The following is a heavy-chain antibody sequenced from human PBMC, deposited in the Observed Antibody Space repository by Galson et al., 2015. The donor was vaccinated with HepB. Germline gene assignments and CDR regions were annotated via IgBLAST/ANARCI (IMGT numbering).Heavy chain of an antibody. J-gene: IGHJ5*02. D-gene: IGHD3-10*01. V-gene: IGHV1-18*01. CDR2: ISAYSGNT. CDR1: GYTFTSYG. CDR3: ARNGFRGVLPNTWFAP. Sequence: SVKVSCKASGYTFTSYGISWVRQAPGQGLEWMGWISAYSGNTNYAQKLQGRVTMTTDTSTSTAYMELRSLRSDDTAVYYCARNGFRGVLPNTWFAPGGQGTLVPVAS.